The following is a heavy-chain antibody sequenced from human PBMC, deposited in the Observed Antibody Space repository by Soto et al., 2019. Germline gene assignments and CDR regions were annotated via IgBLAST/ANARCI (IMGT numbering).Heavy chain of an antibody. CDR1: GYTFTSYD. Sequence: ASVKVSCKASGYTFTSYDINWVRQAAGQGPEWMGSVTPRNGDTAFAQKYQGRVTVTSNTSISTVYMELSSLRSDDTAVYYCARGGSCWARRNYFDYWGQGTLVTVSS. V-gene: IGHV1-8*02. CDR2: VTPRNGDT. D-gene: IGHD2-21*01. CDR3: ARGGSCWARRNYFDY. J-gene: IGHJ4*02.